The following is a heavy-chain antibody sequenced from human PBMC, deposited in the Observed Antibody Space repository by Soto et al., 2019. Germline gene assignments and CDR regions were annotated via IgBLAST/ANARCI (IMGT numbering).Heavy chain of an antibody. V-gene: IGHV3-30-3*01. J-gene: IGHJ4*02. CDR1: GFTFSSYA. D-gene: IGHD3-3*01. CDR3: ARENEWYFDY. CDR2: ISYDGSNK. Sequence: QVQLVESGGGVVQPGRSLRLSCAASGFTFSSYAMHWVRQAPGKGLEWVAVISYDGSNKYYADSVKGRFTISRDNSKNTLYLQMNSLRAEDTAVYYCARENEWYFDYWGQGTLVTVSS.